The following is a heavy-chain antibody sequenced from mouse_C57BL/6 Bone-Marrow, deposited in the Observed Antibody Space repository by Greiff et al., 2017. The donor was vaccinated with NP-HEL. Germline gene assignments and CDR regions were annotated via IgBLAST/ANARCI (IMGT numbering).Heavy chain of an antibody. CDR3: ASPLNWDRFAY. CDR2: IYPRSGNT. V-gene: IGHV1-81*01. D-gene: IGHD4-1*01. CDR1: GYTFTSYG. Sequence: QVHVKQSGAELARPGASVKLSCKASGYTFTSYGISWVKQRTGQGLEWIGEIYPRSGNTYYNEKFKGKATLTADKSSSTAYMELRSLTSEDSAVYFCASPLNWDRFAYWGQGTLVTVSA. J-gene: IGHJ3*01.